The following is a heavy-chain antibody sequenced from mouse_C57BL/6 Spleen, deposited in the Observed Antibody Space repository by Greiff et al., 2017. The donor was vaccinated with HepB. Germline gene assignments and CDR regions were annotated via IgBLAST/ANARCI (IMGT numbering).Heavy chain of an antibody. CDR2: INPNNGGT. CDR1: GYTFTDYN. J-gene: IGHJ3*01. CDR3: AREDYGNYVPFAY. V-gene: IGHV1-18*01. Sequence: EVQLQQSGPELVKPGASVKIPCKASGYTFTDYNMDWVKQSHGKSLEWIGDINPNNGGTIYNQKFKGKATLTVDKSASTAYMELRSLTSEDTAVYYCAREDYGNYVPFAYWGQGTLVTVSA. D-gene: IGHD2-1*01.